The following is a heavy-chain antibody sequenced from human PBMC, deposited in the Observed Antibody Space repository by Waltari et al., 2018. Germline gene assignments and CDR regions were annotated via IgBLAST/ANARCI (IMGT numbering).Heavy chain of an antibody. CDR1: GGSISSSTYY. V-gene: IGHV4-39*01. CDR3: ASERGGSYFDY. J-gene: IGHJ4*02. CDR2: IYYSGST. D-gene: IGHD1-26*01. Sequence: QLQLQESGPGLVKPSETLSLTCTVSGGSISSSTYYWGWIRQPPGKGLEWIGSIYYSGSTYYKPSLKSRVTISVDTSKNQFSLKLSSVTAADTAVYYCASERGGSYFDYWGQGTLVTVSS.